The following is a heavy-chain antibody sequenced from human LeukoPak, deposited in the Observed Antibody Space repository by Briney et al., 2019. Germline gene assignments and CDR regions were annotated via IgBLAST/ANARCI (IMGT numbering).Heavy chain of an antibody. CDR2: IYPGDSDT. CDR1: GYRFTSYW. Sequence: GESLKISCQGSGYRFTSYWIGWVRQLPGKGLEWMGIIYPGDSDTRYSPSFQGQVTISADKSISTAYLQWSSLKASDTAMYYCARRRPNIAAAGAVSYFDYWGQGTLVTVSS. J-gene: IGHJ4*02. CDR3: ARRRPNIAAAGAVSYFDY. D-gene: IGHD6-13*01. V-gene: IGHV5-51*01.